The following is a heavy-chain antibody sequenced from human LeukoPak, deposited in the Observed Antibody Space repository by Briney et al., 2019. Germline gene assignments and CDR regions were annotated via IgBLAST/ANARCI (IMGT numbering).Heavy chain of an antibody. J-gene: IGHJ4*02. D-gene: IGHD6-25*01. CDR3: ARDEKQR. CDR2: IYIDGST. V-gene: IGHV3-66*01. CDR1: GFTVSTNY. Sequence: GGSLRLSCAASGFTVSTNYMSWVRQAPGKGLEWVSVIYIDGSTFYADSVKGRFTISRDNAKNSLYLQMNSLRAEDTAVYYCARDEKQRWGQGTLVTVSS.